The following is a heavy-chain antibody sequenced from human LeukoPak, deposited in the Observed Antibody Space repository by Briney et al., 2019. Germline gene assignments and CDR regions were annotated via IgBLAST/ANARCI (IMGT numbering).Heavy chain of an antibody. CDR3: ATDHNFRDYYDSSGYLNWFDP. D-gene: IGHD3-22*01. Sequence: ASVKVSCKASGDIFTSYYVHWVRQAPGQGLEWMGIINPSGGSTSYAQNFQGRVTMTRDTSTSTVYMELSSLRSEDTAVYYCATDHNFRDYYDSSGYLNWFDPWGQGTLVTVSS. CDR2: INPSGGST. CDR1: GDIFTSYY. J-gene: IGHJ5*02. V-gene: IGHV1-46*01.